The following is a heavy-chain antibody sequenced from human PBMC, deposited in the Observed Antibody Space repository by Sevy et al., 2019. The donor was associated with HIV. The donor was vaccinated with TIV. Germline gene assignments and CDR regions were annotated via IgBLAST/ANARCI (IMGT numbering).Heavy chain of an antibody. V-gene: IGHV3-21*01. CDR2: ISNSGSYI. J-gene: IGHJ4*02. CDR1: GFTFSAYS. CDR3: AGDRNNGWYRGFDY. D-gene: IGHD6-19*01. Sequence: GGSLRLSCAASGFTFSAYSVNWVRQAPGKGLEWVSSISNSGSYIFYADSLKGRFTISRDNAQNSLDLQMSSLRVEDTAVYYCAGDRNNGWYRGFDYWGQGVLVTVSS.